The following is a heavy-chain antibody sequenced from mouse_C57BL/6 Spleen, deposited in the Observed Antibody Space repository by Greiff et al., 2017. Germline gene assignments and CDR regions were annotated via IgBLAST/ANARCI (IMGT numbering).Heavy chain of an antibody. V-gene: IGHV1-66*01. CDR3: ARGDSNYFFYAMDY. Sequence: VQLQQSGPELVKPGASVKISCKASGYSFTSYYIHWVKQRPGQGLEWIGWIYPGSGNTKYNEKFKGKATLTADTSSSTAYMQLSSLTSEDSAVYYCARGDSNYFFYAMDYWGQGTSVTVSS. CDR2: IYPGSGNT. J-gene: IGHJ4*01. D-gene: IGHD2-5*01. CDR1: GYSFTSYY.